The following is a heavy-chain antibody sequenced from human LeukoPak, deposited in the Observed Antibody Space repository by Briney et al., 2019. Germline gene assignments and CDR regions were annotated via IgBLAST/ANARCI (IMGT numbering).Heavy chain of an antibody. CDR3: ARGKASGGYSGYGLDAFDI. D-gene: IGHD5-12*01. CDR1: GFTFSSYG. J-gene: IGHJ3*02. V-gene: IGHV3-33*01. CDR2: IWDDGINK. Sequence: GGSLRLSCAASGFTFSSYGMRWVRQAPGKGLEWVAVIWDDGINKHYAAYAKGRFTFSRDNSKNTLYLQMNSRRADDTAVYYCARGKASGGYSGYGLDAFDIWGQGTMVTVSS.